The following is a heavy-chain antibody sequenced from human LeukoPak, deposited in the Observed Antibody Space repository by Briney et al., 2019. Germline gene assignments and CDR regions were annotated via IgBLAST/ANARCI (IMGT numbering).Heavy chain of an antibody. CDR3: ARDRRLLLGYCSGGSCYSGFDP. Sequence: ASVKVSCKASGYTFTGYYMHWVRQAPGQGLEWMGWINPNSGGTNYAQKFQGRVTMTRDTSIRTAYMELSRLRSDDTAVYYCARDRRLLLGYCSGGSCYSGFDPWGQGTLVTVSS. D-gene: IGHD2-15*01. V-gene: IGHV1-2*02. J-gene: IGHJ5*02. CDR2: INPNSGGT. CDR1: GYTFTGYY.